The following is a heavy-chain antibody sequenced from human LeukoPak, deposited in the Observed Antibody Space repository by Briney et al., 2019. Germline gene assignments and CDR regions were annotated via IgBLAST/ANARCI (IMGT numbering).Heavy chain of an antibody. J-gene: IGHJ4*02. CDR1: LGSLHTYF. Sequence: PSGGLSLTCTVSLGSLHTYFWTGVRQPAGRELAGVGRVSDTGRAYYNPSLESRVTISLDTSKNQFSLKVTSVTAADTAVYYCARGKEMTRTSGYYSFDFWGQGTLVSVSS. V-gene: IGHV4-4*07. D-gene: IGHD3-9*01. CDR2: VSDTGRA. CDR3: ARGKEMTRTSGYYSFDF.